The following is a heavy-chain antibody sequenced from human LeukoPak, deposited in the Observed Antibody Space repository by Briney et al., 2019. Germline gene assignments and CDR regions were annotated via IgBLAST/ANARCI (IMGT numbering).Heavy chain of an antibody. Sequence: PSETLSLTCTVSGGSISSYYWSWIRQPPGKGLEWIGYIYYSGSTNYNPSLRSRVTISVDTSKNQFSLKLSSVTAADTAVHYCARLPDSSGPKGGPWGQGTLVTVSS. D-gene: IGHD3-22*01. V-gene: IGHV4-59*08. CDR3: ARLPDSSGPKGGP. CDR2: IYYSGST. CDR1: GGSISSYY. J-gene: IGHJ5*02.